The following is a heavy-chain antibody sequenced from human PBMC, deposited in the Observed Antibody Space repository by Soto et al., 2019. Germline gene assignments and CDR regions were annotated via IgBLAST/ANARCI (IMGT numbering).Heavy chain of an antibody. V-gene: IGHV3-53*01. CDR2: LYDVDGS. CDR1: GLTISGKKY. J-gene: IGHJ3*01. D-gene: IGHD1-1*01. Sequence: DVQLVESGGGLIQPGESLRLSCAAFGLTISGKKYVAWVRQAPGKGLEWVSALYDVDGSFYADSVTGRFTTSSDSSKSTVYLQMNDLRPDDTAVYYCATWNEREHAFDVWGQGTTVTISS. CDR3: ATWNEREHAFDV.